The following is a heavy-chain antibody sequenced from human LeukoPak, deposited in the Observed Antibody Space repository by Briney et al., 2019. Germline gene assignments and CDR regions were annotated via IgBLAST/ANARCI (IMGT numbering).Heavy chain of an antibody. CDR3: ARERGETTYHDFWSGHKGAFDI. D-gene: IGHD3-3*01. Sequence: ASVKVSCKASGDTFTGYYMHWVRQAPGQGLEWMGWINPNSGGTNYAQKFQGRVTMTRDTSISTAYMELSRLRSDDTAVYYCARERGETTYHDFWSGHKGAFDIWGQGTMVTVSS. CDR2: INPNSGGT. J-gene: IGHJ3*02. V-gene: IGHV1-2*02. CDR1: GDTFTGYY.